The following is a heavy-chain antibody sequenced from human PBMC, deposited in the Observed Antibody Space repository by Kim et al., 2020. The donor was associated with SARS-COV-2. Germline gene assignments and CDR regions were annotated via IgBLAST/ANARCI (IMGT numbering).Heavy chain of an antibody. CDR3: ARPPPIAVAGLTLDY. CDR2: ISYDGSNK. Sequence: GGSLRLSCAASGFTFSSYAMHWVRQAPGKGLEWVAVISYDGSNKYYADSVKGRFTISRDNSKNTLYLQMNSLRAEDTAVYYCARPPPIAVAGLTLDYWGQGTLVTVSS. CDR1: GFTFSSYA. V-gene: IGHV3-30-3*01. J-gene: IGHJ4*02. D-gene: IGHD6-19*01.